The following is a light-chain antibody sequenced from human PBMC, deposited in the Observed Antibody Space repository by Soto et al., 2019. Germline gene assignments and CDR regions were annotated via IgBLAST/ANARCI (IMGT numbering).Light chain of an antibody. V-gene: IGKV3-15*01. CDR3: QQYNNWPPSII. CDR2: GAS. J-gene: IGKJ3*01. CDR1: ESVSSN. Sequence: VMTQSPATLSVSPVERVTLSCRAIESVSSNLAWYQQRPGQAPRLLIYGASTRATETPLRFRGSGSGTEFTLTISSLQSEDLAVYYCQQYNNWPPSIIFGPGTKVDI.